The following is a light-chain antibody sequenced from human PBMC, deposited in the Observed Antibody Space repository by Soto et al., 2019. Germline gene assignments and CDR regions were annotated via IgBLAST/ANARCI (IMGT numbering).Light chain of an antibody. V-gene: IGKV1D-12*01. J-gene: IGKJ5*01. Sequence: DIQMTQSPSSVSASVGDRVTITCRASQDISNWLAWYQQKPGKAPKLLLYATSSLQSEVPSRFSGSGYGTEFTLTISSLQPEDFATYYCQQAHSFPLTCGQGTRLEIK. CDR1: QDISNW. CDR3: QQAHSFPLT. CDR2: ATS.